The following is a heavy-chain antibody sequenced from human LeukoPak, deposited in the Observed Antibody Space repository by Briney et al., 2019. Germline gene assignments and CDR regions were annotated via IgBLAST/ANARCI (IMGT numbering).Heavy chain of an antibody. J-gene: IGHJ4*02. V-gene: IGHV1-8*01. D-gene: IGHD4-11*01. CDR2: MNPNSGNT. CDR1: GYTFTSYD. Sequence: ASVKVSCKASGYTFTSYDINWVRQATGQGLEWMGWMNPNSGNTGYAQKFQGRVTMTRNTSISTAYMELSSLRSEDTAVYYCARVTTVTTKILGYRGQGTLVTVSS. CDR3: ARVTTVTTKILGY.